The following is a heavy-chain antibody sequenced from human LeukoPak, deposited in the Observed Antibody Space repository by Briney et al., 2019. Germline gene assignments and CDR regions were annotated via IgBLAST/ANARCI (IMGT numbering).Heavy chain of an antibody. CDR2: MNPNSGNT. Sequence: GASVKVSCKASGYTFTSYDINWVRQATGQGLEWMGWMNPNSGNTGYAQKFQGRVTITRNTSISTAYMELNSLRSEDTAVYYCARAPETGTTPWLDSWGQGTLVTVSS. CDR1: GYTFTSYD. J-gene: IGHJ5*01. D-gene: IGHD1-7*01. V-gene: IGHV1-8*03. CDR3: ARAPETGTTPWLDS.